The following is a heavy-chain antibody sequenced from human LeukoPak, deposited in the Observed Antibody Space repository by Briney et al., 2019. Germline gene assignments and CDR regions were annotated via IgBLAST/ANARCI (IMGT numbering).Heavy chain of an antibody. CDR3: ARDPPEGY. J-gene: IGHJ4*02. CDR1: GDSINSRNFY. V-gene: IGHV4-39*07. Sequence: ETLSLTCLFSGDSINSRNFYWGWMRQLPGKGLEWIGSIYYTGSSYYNPSLKSRLTISIDTSKNHFSLRLSSVTAADTAVYYCARDPPEGYWGQGTLVTVSS. CDR2: IYYTGSS.